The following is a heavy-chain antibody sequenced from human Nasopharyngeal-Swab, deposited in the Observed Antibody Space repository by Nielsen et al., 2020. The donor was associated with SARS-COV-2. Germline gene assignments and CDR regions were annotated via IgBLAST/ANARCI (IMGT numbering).Heavy chain of an antibody. D-gene: IGHD6-19*01. CDR2: ITPEGAPH. J-gene: IGHJ5*02. V-gene: IGHV3-30*14. CDR3: AREGGSSGRAGWIDP. Sequence: GESLKISCAVSGFTFSSYPMHWVRQAPGKGLEWVAAITPEGAPHAYADSVKDRFTISRDNSKNILYLQMNSLRPDDMGVYYCAREGGSSGRAGWIDPWGQGTLITVSS. CDR1: GFTFSSYP.